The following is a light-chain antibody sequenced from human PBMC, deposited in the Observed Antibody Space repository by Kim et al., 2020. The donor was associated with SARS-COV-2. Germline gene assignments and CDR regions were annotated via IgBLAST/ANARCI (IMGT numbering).Light chain of an antibody. CDR3: CSFAGDFTWI. Sequence: QSALTQPRSVSGSPGQSITISCSGSSSDVGAYTHVSWYQQHPGKAPQLLISEVTRRPSGIPGRFSGSKSGNTASLTISELQAEDVADYYCCSFAGDFTWIFGGGTKVTVL. V-gene: IGLV2-11*01. CDR1: SSDVGAYTH. CDR2: EVT. J-gene: IGLJ6*01.